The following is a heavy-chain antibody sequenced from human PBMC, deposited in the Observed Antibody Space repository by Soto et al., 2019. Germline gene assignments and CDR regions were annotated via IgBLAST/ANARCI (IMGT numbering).Heavy chain of an antibody. CDR2: ISGSGGST. J-gene: IGHJ6*02. CDR3: AKDQDYSGYYGMDV. Sequence: GGSLRLSCAASGFTFSRYAMSWVRQAPGKGLEWVSAISGSGGSTYYADSVKGRFTISRDNSKNTLYLQMNSLRAEDTAVYYCAKDQDYSGYYGMDVWGQGTTVTVSS. CDR1: GFTFSRYA. V-gene: IGHV3-23*01. D-gene: IGHD4-4*01.